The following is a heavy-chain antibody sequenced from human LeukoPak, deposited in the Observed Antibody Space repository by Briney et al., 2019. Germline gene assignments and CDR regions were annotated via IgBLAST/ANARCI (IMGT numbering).Heavy chain of an antibody. D-gene: IGHD3-22*01. Sequence: GASVKVSCKASGGTFSSYAISWVRQAPGQGLEWMGGIIPIFGTANYAQKFQGRVTITADESTSTAYMELSSLRSEDTAVYYCARGTLDSSGYYYQYYFDYWGQGTLVTVSS. CDR1: GGTFSSYA. V-gene: IGHV1-69*13. CDR2: IIPIFGTA. J-gene: IGHJ4*02. CDR3: ARGTLDSSGYYYQYYFDY.